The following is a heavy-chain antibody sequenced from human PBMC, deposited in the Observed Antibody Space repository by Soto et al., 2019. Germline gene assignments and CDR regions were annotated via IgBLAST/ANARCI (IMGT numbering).Heavy chain of an antibody. CDR2: FIPIFGIT. CDR3: VPLQPSTIRGRPGMDV. Sequence: QVQLLQSGAEVRKPGSSVKVSCKASGGTLGSYAITWVRQAPGQGFEWMGGFIPIFGITNYAQRFEDRLTITAEESTSTVYMELSSLTYDDTAVYYCVPLQPSTIRGRPGMDVWGQGTTITVSS. D-gene: IGHD4-4*01. V-gene: IGHV1-69*01. J-gene: IGHJ6*02. CDR1: GGTLGSYA.